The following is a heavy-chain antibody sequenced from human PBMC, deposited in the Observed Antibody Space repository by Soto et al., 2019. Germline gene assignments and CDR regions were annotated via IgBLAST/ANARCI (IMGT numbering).Heavy chain of an antibody. CDR3: AKDATWNYDILTGYSTEHLFYYYYYGMDV. Sequence: GGSLRLSCAASGFTFSSYAMSWVRQAPGKGLEWVSAISGSGGSTYYADSVKGRFTISRDNSKNTLYLQMNSLRAEDTAVYYCAKDATWNYDILTGYSTEHLFYYYYYGMDVWGQGTTVTVSS. V-gene: IGHV3-23*01. CDR2: ISGSGGST. CDR1: GFTFSSYA. J-gene: IGHJ6*02. D-gene: IGHD3-9*01.